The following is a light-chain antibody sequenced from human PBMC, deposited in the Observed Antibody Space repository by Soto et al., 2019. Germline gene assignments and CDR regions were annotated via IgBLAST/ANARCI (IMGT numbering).Light chain of an antibody. Sequence: EVVLTQSPATLSLSPGERATLSFRASQRITSYLAWYQQKPGQAPRLLIYDATNRVAGVPARFSGSGSGTDFTLTISSLEPEDFAVYYCQQRSNWPITFGQGTRLEIK. CDR2: DAT. CDR1: QRITSY. V-gene: IGKV3-11*01. CDR3: QQRSNWPIT. J-gene: IGKJ5*01.